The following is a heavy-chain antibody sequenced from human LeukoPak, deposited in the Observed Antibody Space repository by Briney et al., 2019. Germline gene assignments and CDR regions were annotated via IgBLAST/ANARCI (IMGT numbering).Heavy chain of an antibody. V-gene: IGHV5-51*01. CDR1: GYSFTSYW. J-gene: IGHJ4*02. D-gene: IGHD3-22*01. Sequence: GESLKISCKGSGYSFTSYWIGWVRQMPGKGLEWMGIIYPSDSDTRYSPSFQGQVTISADKSISTAYLQWSSLRASDTAMYYCARQRAYYYDSSGYYYDFGFDYWGQGTLVTVSS. CDR2: IYPSDSDT. CDR3: ARQRAYYYDSSGYYYDFGFDY.